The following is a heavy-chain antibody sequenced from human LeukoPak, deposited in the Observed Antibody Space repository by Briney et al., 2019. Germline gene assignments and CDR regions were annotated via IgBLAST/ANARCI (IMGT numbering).Heavy chain of an antibody. CDR1: GDSISSYY. J-gene: IGHJ2*01. Sequence: PSETLSLTCTVSGDSISSYYWNWIRQPPGKGLEWIGYIYYSGSTNYNPSLKSRVTISVDTSKNQFSLKLSSVTAADTAVYYCARRNWGRYWYFDLWGRGTLVTVSS. CDR2: IYYSGST. CDR3: ARRNWGRYWYFDL. D-gene: IGHD7-27*01. V-gene: IGHV4-59*12.